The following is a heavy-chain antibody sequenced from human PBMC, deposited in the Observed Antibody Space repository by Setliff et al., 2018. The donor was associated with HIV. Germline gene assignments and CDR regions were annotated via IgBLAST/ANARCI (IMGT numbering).Heavy chain of an antibody. CDR1: GGTFSGYA. D-gene: IGHD2-15*01. Sequence: SVKVSCKAPGGTFSGYAFSWVRQAPGQGFEWMGGSIPVFGTVNYAQKFLGRATITADESTNTSYMELTSLRSEVTAVYFCARDSHCSGPSCYSGGQFFDYWGQGTLVTVSS. CDR2: SIPVFGTV. J-gene: IGHJ4*02. V-gene: IGHV1-69*13. CDR3: ARDSHCSGPSCYSGGQFFDY.